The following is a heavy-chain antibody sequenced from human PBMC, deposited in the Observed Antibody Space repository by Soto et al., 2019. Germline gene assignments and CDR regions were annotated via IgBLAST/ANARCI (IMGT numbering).Heavy chain of an antibody. Sequence: PAETLSLTCTVSGGSISSYYWSWIRQPPGKGLEWIGYIYYSGSTNYNPSLKSRVTISVDTSKNQFSLKLSSVTAADTAVYYCARDCEDKTTDYNWFAPWGQGTLVTVS. J-gene: IGHJ5*02. CDR2: IYYSGST. V-gene: IGHV4-59*01. D-gene: IGHD1-1*01. CDR1: GGSISSYY. CDR3: ARDCEDKTTDYNWFAP.